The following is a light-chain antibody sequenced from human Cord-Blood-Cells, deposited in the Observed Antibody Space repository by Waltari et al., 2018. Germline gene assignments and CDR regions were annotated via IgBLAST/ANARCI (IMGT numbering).Light chain of an antibody. V-gene: IGKV1-9*01. CDR3: QQLNSYPWT. CDR2: AAS. J-gene: IGKJ1*01. CDR1: QGISSY. Sequence: IQLTQSPSSLSASVGDRVTITCRASQGISSYLAWYQPKPGKAPKLLIYAASTLQSGVPSRFSGSGSGTDFTLTISSLQPEDFATYYCQQLNSYPWTFGQGTKVEIK.